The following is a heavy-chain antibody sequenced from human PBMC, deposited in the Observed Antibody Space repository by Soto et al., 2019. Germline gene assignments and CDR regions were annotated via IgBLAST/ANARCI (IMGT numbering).Heavy chain of an antibody. CDR3: AKDWTPRQVPQYFFDF. CDR1: GFTFSAYG. D-gene: IGHD3-3*01. V-gene: IGHV3-30*18. CDR2: ISYEGSRK. J-gene: IGHJ4*01. Sequence: PGGSLRLSCAASGFTFSAYGTHWVRQAPGKGLEWLAVISYEGSRKFYADSVKGRFTISRDDSENSVYLQMNSLRPEDTSIYYCAKDWTPRQVPQYFFDFWGQGTLVTVSS.